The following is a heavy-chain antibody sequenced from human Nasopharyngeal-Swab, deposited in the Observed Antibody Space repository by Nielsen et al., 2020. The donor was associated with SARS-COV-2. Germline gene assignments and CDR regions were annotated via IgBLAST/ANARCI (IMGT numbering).Heavy chain of an antibody. D-gene: IGHD3-10*01. CDR3: ARGVGFGELIGATFDL. CDR2: IGTAGDT. CDR1: GFTFSTYD. Sequence: GGSLRLSCSASGFTFSTYDMHWVRHATGKGLEWVSAIGTAGDTFYPASVKGRFTISRENTKNSLSLQMNSLRAGDTAVYYCARGVGFGELIGATFDLWGQGTMVTVSS. J-gene: IGHJ3*01. V-gene: IGHV3-13*04.